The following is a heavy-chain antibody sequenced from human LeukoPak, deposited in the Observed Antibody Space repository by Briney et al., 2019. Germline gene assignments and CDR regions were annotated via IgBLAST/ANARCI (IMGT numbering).Heavy chain of an antibody. CDR2: MSYDGSNK. J-gene: IGHJ3*02. CDR1: GFTFSDYG. V-gene: IGHV3-30*18. Sequence: GGSLRLSCPASGFTFSDYGLHWVRQAPGKGLEWVAVMSYDGSNKYYADSVRGRFTISRDNSKNTLYLQMNSLRAEDTAVYYCAKDLDYFTQYAFDIWGQGTMVTVSS. CDR3: AKDLDYFTQYAFDI. D-gene: IGHD2/OR15-2a*01.